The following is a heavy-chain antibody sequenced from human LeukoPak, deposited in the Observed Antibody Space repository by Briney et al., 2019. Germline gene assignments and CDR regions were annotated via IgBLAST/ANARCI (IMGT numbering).Heavy chain of an antibody. D-gene: IGHD6-13*01. CDR3: ARDGVADGSWSQFDY. CDR2: ISGYNGNT. J-gene: IGHJ4*02. CDR1: GYSFTSYG. Sequence: ASVRVSCKASGYSFTSYGFSWVRQAPGQGLEWMGWISGYNGNTKYAQNSQGRVTMTTDSSTTTAYMELRSLGYDDTAVYYCARDGVADGSWSQFDYWGQGTLLTVSS. V-gene: IGHV1-18*01.